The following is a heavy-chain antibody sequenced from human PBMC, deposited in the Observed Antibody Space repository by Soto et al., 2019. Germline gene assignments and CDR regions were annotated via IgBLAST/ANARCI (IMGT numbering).Heavy chain of an antibody. Sequence: QVQLVQSGAEVKKPGASVKVSCKASGYTFTSYYMHWVRQAPGQGLEWMGIINLSGGSTTYAQKFQGRVTMTRDTSTSTVYMELSSLRSEDTAVYYCAREDGYNYLDYWGQGTLVTVSS. CDR1: GYTFTSYY. CDR3: AREDGYNYLDY. V-gene: IGHV1-46*01. J-gene: IGHJ4*02. D-gene: IGHD5-12*01. CDR2: INLSGGST.